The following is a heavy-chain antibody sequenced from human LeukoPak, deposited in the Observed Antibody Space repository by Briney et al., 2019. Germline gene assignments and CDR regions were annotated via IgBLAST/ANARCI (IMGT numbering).Heavy chain of an antibody. J-gene: IGHJ4*02. CDR2: IRYDGSNK. CDR1: GFTLSSYG. Sequence: PGGSLRLSCAASGFTLSSYGMHWVRQAPGKGLEWVAFIRYDGSNKYYADSVKGRFTISRDNSKNTLYLQMNSLRAEDTAVYYCAKDRIAAAGHWGQGTLVTVSS. CDR3: AKDRIAAAGH. D-gene: IGHD6-13*01. V-gene: IGHV3-30*02.